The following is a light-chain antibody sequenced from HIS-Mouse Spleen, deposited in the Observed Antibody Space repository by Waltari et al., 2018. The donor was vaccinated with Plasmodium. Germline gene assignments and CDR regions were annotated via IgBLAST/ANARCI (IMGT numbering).Light chain of an antibody. V-gene: IGKV3-20*01. CDR2: GAS. Sequence: EIGLTQSPGTLSLSPGERATLSFRATQSVSSSYLAWYQQKPGQAPRLLIYGASSRATGIPDRFSGSGSGTDFTLTISRLEPEDFAVYYCQQYGSSSWTFGQGTKVEIK. CDR3: QQYGSSSWT. J-gene: IGKJ1*01. CDR1: QSVSSSY.